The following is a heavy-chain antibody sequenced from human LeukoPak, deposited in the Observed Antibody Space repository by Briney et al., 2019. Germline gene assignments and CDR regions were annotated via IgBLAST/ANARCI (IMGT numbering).Heavy chain of an antibody. V-gene: IGHV3-21*01. J-gene: IGHJ4*02. D-gene: IGHD1-26*01. CDR2: IGTSTSYI. CDR1: GFTFSTYI. Sequence: GGSLRLSCAASGFTFSTYIMNWVRQTPGKGLEWVSSIGTSTSYIYYADSVKGRFTISRDNAKNSLYLQMNSLRAEDTAVYYCARGDTQSKYRQFDSWGQGSLVIVSS. CDR3: ARGDTQSKYRQFDS.